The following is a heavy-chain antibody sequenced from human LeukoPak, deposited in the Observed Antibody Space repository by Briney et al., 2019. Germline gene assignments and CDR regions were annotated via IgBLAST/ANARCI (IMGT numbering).Heavy chain of an antibody. Sequence: SETLSLTCTVSSGSISSYYWSWIRQPPGKGLEWIGYIYYSGSTNYNPSLKSRVTISVDTSKNQFSLKLSSVTAADTAVYYCARDYFGDGYIEFWGQGTLVTVSS. CDR3: ARDYFGDGYIEF. D-gene: IGHD5-24*01. J-gene: IGHJ4*02. CDR1: SGSISSYY. CDR2: IYYSGST. V-gene: IGHV4-59*01.